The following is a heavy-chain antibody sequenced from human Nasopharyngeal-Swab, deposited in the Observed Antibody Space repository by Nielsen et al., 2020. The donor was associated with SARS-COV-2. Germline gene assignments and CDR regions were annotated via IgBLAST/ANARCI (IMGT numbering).Heavy chain of an antibody. D-gene: IGHD6-19*01. CDR3: ARTGYSSGWYPAAGAFDI. CDR1: GFTFSSYA. J-gene: IGHJ3*02. V-gene: IGHV3-30*04. Sequence: GESLKISCAASGFTFSSYAMHWVRQAPGKGLEWVAVISYDGSNKYYADSVKGRFTISRGNSKNTLYLQMNSLRAEGTAVYYCARTGYSSGWYPAAGAFDIWGQGTMVTVSS. CDR2: ISYDGSNK.